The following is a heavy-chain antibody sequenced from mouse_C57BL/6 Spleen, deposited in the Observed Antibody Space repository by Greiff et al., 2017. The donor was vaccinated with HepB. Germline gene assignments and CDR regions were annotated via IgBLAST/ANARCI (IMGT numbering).Heavy chain of an antibody. D-gene: IGHD4-1*01. CDR1: GYTFTSYW. CDR2: IDPSDSYT. J-gene: IGHJ2*01. CDR3: ARKGLGKVDY. V-gene: IGHV1-69*01. Sequence: QVQLKQPGAELVMPGASVKLSCKASGYTFTSYWMHWVKQRPGQGLEWIGEIDPSDSYTNYNQKFKGKSTLTVDKSSSTAYMQLSSLTSEDSAVYYCARKGLGKVDYWGQGTTLTVSS.